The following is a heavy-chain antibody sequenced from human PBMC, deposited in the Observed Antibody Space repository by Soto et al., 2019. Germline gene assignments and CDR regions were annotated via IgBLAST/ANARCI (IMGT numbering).Heavy chain of an antibody. CDR3: ARSGYNWNDGAFDI. D-gene: IGHD1-1*01. Sequence: ASVKVCCKASGYTFTSCGISWVRQAPGQGLEWMGWVSAYNGNTNYAQKLQGRVTMTTDTSTSTAYMELRSLRSDDTAVYYCARSGYNWNDGAFDIWGQGTMVTVSS. CDR2: VSAYNGNT. V-gene: IGHV1-18*01. J-gene: IGHJ3*02. CDR1: GYTFTSCG.